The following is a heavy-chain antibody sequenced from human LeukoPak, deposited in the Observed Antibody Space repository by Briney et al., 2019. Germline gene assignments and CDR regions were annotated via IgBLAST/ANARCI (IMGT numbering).Heavy chain of an antibody. CDR2: ISSSSSYI. Sequence: GGSLRLSCAASGFTFSSYSMKGVRQAPGKGLEWVSSISSSSSYIYYADSVKGGFTISRDNAKNSLYQRMNSLRAEDTAVYYCARENYLFDYWGQGTLVTVSS. CDR3: ARENYLFDY. J-gene: IGHJ4*02. D-gene: IGHD1-7*01. V-gene: IGHV3-21*01. CDR1: GFTFSSYS.